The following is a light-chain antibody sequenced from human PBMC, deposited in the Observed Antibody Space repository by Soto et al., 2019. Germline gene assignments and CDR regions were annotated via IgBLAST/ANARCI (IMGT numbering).Light chain of an antibody. J-gene: IGKJ3*01. Sequence: IVLTHSPGTLSFSPGERAALSFRAIQSVSSSYLAWYQQKPGQAPRLLIYGASSRATGIPDRFSGSGSGTDFTLTISRLEPEDFAVYYCQQYGSSPRVTFGPGTKVDIK. CDR2: GAS. V-gene: IGKV3-20*01. CDR1: QSVSSSY. CDR3: QQYGSSPRVT.